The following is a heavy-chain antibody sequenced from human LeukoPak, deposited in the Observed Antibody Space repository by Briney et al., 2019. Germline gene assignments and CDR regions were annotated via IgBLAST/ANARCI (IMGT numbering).Heavy chain of an antibody. V-gene: IGHV4-39*07. CDR2: INYSGRT. CDR3: ARDGSDNWGQFDY. D-gene: IGHD1-1*01. Sequence: SETLSLTCAVSGGSISSGGYYWGWIRQPPGKGLEWIGNINYSGRTYYNPSLKSRVTISVDPSKNQFYLELSSVTAADTAVYYCARDGSDNWGQFDYWGQGTLATVSS. J-gene: IGHJ4*02. CDR1: GGSISSGGYY.